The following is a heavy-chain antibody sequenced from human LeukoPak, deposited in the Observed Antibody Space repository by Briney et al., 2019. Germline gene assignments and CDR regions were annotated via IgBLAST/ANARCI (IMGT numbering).Heavy chain of an antibody. CDR2: IYTTGST. D-gene: IGHD1-26*01. CDR3: ARGAGGSYHYFAY. CDR1: GGSISSYF. Sequence: SETLSLTCTVSGGSISSYFWSWIRQPAGKGLEYIGRIYTTGSTDYNPSLKSRVSLSVDTSKNQFSLKLSSVTAADTAVYYCARGAGGSYHYFAYWGQGTLVTVSS. V-gene: IGHV4-4*07. J-gene: IGHJ4*02.